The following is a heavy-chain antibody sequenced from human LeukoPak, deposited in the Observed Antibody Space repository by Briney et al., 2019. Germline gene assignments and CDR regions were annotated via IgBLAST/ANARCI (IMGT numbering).Heavy chain of an antibody. CDR2: ISYDGSNK. Sequence: GGSLSLSCAASGFTFSRHTMHWVRQAPGKGLEWVAVISYDGSNKYYADSVKGRFTISRDNSKNTLYLQMNSLRAEDTAVYYCARQSGYEFDYWGQGTLVTVSS. D-gene: IGHD3-3*01. CDR3: ARQSGYEFDY. CDR1: GFTFSRHT. V-gene: IGHV3-30*04. J-gene: IGHJ4*02.